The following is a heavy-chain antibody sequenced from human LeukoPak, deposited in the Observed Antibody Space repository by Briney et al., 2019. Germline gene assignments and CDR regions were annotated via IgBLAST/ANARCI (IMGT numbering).Heavy chain of an antibody. CDR2: INHSGST. J-gene: IGHJ4*02. D-gene: IGHD6-19*01. Sequence: SETLSLTCAVYGGSFSGYYWSWIRQPPGKGLEWIGEINHSGSTNYNPSLKSRVTISVDTSKNQFSLKLSSVTAADTAVYYCAIPGYSSGWYVRDYWGQGTLVTVSS. V-gene: IGHV4-34*01. CDR3: AIPGYSSGWYVRDY. CDR1: GGSFSGYY.